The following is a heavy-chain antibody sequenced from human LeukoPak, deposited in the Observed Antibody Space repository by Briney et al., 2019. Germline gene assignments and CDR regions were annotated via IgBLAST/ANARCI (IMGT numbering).Heavy chain of an antibody. J-gene: IGHJ6*03. CDR1: GFNFSIYA. CDR2: ISASGATT. V-gene: IGHV3-23*01. Sequence: GGSLRLSCAASGFNFSIYAMSWVRQAPGRGLRWVSGISASGATTYYADSVKGRFTISRDNAKNSLFLQMNSLRAEDTAVYYCARVLRYCSGGNCYSGGLGYMDVWGKGTTVTVSS. D-gene: IGHD2-15*01. CDR3: ARVLRYCSGGNCYSGGLGYMDV.